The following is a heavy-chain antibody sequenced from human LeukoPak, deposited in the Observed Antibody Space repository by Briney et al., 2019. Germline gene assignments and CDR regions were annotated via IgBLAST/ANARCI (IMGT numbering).Heavy chain of an antibody. CDR2: ISGSGSTI. J-gene: IGHJ4*02. CDR1: GFTFSNYE. CDR3: ARVRSGYSHENYFDY. D-gene: IGHD5-18*01. V-gene: IGHV3-48*03. Sequence: PGASLRLSCAASGFTFSNYEMNWVRQAPGKGLEWVSYISGSGSTIYYADSVKGRFTISRDNAKDSLYLQMNSLRAEDTAVYYCARVRSGYSHENYFDYWGQGTLVTVSS.